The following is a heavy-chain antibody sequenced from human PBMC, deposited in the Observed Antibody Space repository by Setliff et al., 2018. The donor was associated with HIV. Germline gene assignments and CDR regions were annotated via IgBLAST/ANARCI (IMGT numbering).Heavy chain of an antibody. J-gene: IGHJ4*02. CDR1: GGSISDSH. V-gene: IGHV4-59*01. Sequence: SETLSLTCTVSGGSISDSHWGWIRQPPGKGLELIGYIYYSRTSSYENFFHPGPTKYNPSLESRVTISQAPSKNQFSLGLRSVTAADPPVYYFATYPAGEGGRGYWGQGRLVTVSS. CDR3: ATYPAGEGGRGY. D-gene: IGHD1-26*01. CDR2: IYYSRTSSYENFFHPGPT.